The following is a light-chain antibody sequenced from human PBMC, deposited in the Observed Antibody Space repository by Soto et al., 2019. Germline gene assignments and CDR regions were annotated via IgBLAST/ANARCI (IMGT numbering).Light chain of an antibody. CDR2: DAS. Sequence: DIQMTQSPSSLSASVGDRVTITCQASQDISNYLNWYQQKPGKAPKLLIYDASNLETGVPSRFSGSGSGKDFTFTISSLHPEDIATYYWQQYDNLPFGPVTKVDIK. CDR3: QQYDNLP. J-gene: IGKJ3*01. V-gene: IGKV1-33*01. CDR1: QDISNY.